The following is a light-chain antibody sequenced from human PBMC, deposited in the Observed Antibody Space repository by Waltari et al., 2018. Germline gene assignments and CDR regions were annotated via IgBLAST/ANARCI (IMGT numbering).Light chain of an antibody. CDR3: QHYLRLPVT. J-gene: IGKJ1*01. CDR1: QSVGRA. CDR2: GAS. V-gene: IGKV3-20*01. Sequence: IVVPQTPGTLSLSLGERATVSCRASQSVGRALAWYQQKPGQAPRLLIYGASTRATGIPDRFSGSGSGTDFSLTISRLEPDDIEVYYCQHYLRLPVTFGQGTTVEI.